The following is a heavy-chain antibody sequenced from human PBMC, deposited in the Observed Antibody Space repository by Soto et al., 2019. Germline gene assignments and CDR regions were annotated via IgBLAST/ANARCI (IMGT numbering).Heavy chain of an antibody. Sequence: QVQLVESGGGVVQPGRSLRLSCAASGFTFSSYGMHWVRQAPGKGLEWVAVIWYDGSNKYYADSVKGRFTISRDNSKNTLYLQMNSLRAEDTAVYYYARSYQPLTHYYYYGMDVWGQGTTVTVSS. D-gene: IGHD2-2*01. CDR3: ARSYQPLTHYYYYGMDV. CDR2: IWYDGSNK. V-gene: IGHV3-33*01. J-gene: IGHJ6*02. CDR1: GFTFSSYG.